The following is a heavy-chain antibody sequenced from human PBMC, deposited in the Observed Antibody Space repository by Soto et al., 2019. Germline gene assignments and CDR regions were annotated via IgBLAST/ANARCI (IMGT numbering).Heavy chain of an antibody. CDR2: IYYSGST. CDR3: ARATYCSSTSCHYFDY. J-gene: IGHJ4*02. CDR1: GGSISSYY. D-gene: IGHD2-2*01. Sequence: SETLSLTCTVSGGSISSYYWSWIRQPPGKGLEWIGYIYYSGSTNYNPSLKSRVTISVDTSKNQFSLKLSSVTAADTAVYYCARATYCSSTSCHYFDYWGQGTLVTVSS. V-gene: IGHV4-59*01.